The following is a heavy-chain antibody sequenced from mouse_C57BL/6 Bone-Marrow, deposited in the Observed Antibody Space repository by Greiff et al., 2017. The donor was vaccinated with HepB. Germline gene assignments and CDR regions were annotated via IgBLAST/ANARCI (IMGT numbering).Heavy chain of an antibody. Sequence: QVQLQQPGAELVKPGASVKLSCKASGYTFTSYWMHWVKQRPGQGLEWIGMIHPNSGSTNYNEKFKSKATLTVDKSSITAYMQLSSLTSEDSAVYYCARWTTVVAYYAMDYWGQGTSVTVSS. CDR3: ARWTTVVAYYAMDY. CDR2: IHPNSGST. D-gene: IGHD1-1*01. V-gene: IGHV1-64*01. CDR1: GYTFTSYW. J-gene: IGHJ4*01.